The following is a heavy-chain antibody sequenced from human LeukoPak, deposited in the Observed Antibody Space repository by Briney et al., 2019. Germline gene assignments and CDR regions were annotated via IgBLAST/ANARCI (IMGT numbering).Heavy chain of an antibody. Sequence: GGSLRLSCAASGFTFSSYGMHWVRQAPGKGLEWVAVISYDGSNKYYADSVKGRFTISRDNSKNTLYLQMNSLRAEDTAVYYCAKDSRYSSSILGYYYYGMDVWGQGTTVTVSS. CDR2: ISYDGSNK. V-gene: IGHV3-30*18. CDR3: AKDSRYSSSILGYYYYGMDV. CDR1: GFTFSSYG. D-gene: IGHD6-13*01. J-gene: IGHJ6*02.